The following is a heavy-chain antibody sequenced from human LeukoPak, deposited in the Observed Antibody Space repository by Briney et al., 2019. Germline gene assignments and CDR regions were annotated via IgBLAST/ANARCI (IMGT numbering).Heavy chain of an antibody. CDR3: ARVVSIAVAGPYYYGMDV. Sequence: TSGTLSLTCAVSGGSISSSNWWSWVRQPPGKGLEWIGEIYHSGSTNYNPSLKSRVTISVDKSKNQFSLKLSSVTAADTAVYYCARVVSIAVAGPYYYGMDVWGQGTTVTVSS. D-gene: IGHD6-19*01. J-gene: IGHJ6*02. CDR1: GGSISSSNW. V-gene: IGHV4-4*02. CDR2: IYHSGST.